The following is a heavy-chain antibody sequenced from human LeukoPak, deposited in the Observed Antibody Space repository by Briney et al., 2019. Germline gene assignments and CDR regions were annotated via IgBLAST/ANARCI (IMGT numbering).Heavy chain of an antibody. Sequence: ASVKVSCKASGYTFTGYFMHWVRQAPGQGIDWMGWINPNTGGTKYAQKFQGRVTMTRDTSIGTAYMELSTVTSDDTAVYFCARVHATGYFSLDLGYWGQGTLVTVSS. CDR3: ARVHATGYFSLDLGY. CDR1: GYTFTGYF. D-gene: IGHD3-9*01. V-gene: IGHV1-2*02. J-gene: IGHJ4*02. CDR2: INPNTGGT.